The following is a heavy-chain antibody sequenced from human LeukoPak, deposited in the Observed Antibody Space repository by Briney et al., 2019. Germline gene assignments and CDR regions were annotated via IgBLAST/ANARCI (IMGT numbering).Heavy chain of an antibody. V-gene: IGHV4-59*01. D-gene: IGHD4-11*01. CDR1: GVSISPYN. J-gene: IGHJ4*02. CDR3: ARAARGSNAGRFHY. Sequence: SETLSHSCSVSGVSISPYNRSWIRQPPGKGLEWIGNVFETGTTDYNPSLKSRIAISIDTSKRQFSLRLRSVTAADTAVYYCARAARGSNAGRFHYWGQGILVTVSS. CDR2: VFETGTT.